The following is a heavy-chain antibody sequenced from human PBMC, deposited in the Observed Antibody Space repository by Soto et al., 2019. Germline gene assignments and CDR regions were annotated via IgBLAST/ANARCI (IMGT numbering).Heavy chain of an antibody. CDR1: GFTFSSYG. Sequence: QVQLVESGGGVVQPGRSLRLSCAASGFTFSSYGMHWVSQAPGKGLEWVAVIWYDGSNKYYADSVKGRFTISRDNSKNTLYLQMNSLRAEDTAVYYCETRLYCSGGSCSDWYFDLWGRGTLVTVSS. CDR2: IWYDGSNK. J-gene: IGHJ2*01. D-gene: IGHD2-15*01. V-gene: IGHV3-33*01. CDR3: ETRLYCSGGSCSDWYFDL.